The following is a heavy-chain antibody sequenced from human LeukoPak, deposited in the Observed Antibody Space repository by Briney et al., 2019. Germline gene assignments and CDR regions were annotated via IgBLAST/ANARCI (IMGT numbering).Heavy chain of an antibody. D-gene: IGHD4-17*01. CDR3: AKGETVPYYYYGMDV. J-gene: IGHJ6*02. V-gene: IGHV3-21*01. CDR2: ISSSSSYI. Sequence: GGSLRLSCAASGFTFSSYSMNWVRQAPGKGLEWVSSISSSSSYIYYADSVKGRFTISRDNSKNTLYLQMNSLRAEDTAVYYCAKGETVPYYYYGMDVWGQGTTVTVSS. CDR1: GFTFSSYS.